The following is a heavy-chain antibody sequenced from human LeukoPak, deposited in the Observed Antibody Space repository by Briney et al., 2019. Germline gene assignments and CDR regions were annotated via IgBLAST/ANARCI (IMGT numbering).Heavy chain of an antibody. J-gene: IGHJ4*02. CDR3: ARNDGGYSYGFDY. Sequence: SVKVSCKASGSTFSSYAISWVRQAPGQGLEWMGGIIPIFGTANYAQKFQGRVTITADESTSTAYMELSSLRSEDTAVYYCARNDGGYSYGFDYWGQGTLVTVSS. CDR1: GSTFSSYA. V-gene: IGHV1-69*13. CDR2: IIPIFGTA. D-gene: IGHD5-18*01.